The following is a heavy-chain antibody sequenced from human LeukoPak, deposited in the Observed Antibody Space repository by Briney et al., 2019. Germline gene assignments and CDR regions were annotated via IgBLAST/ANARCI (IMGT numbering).Heavy chain of an antibody. Sequence: SQTLSLTCTVSGGSISSGGYYWRWIRQHPGKGLEWIGYIYYSGSTYYNPSLKSRVTISVDTSKNQFSLKLSSVTAADTAVYYCARARYCSGGSCYRWFDPWGQGTLVTVSS. D-gene: IGHD2-15*01. CDR2: IYYSGST. J-gene: IGHJ5*02. CDR1: GGSISSGGYY. CDR3: ARARYCSGGSCYRWFDP. V-gene: IGHV4-31*03.